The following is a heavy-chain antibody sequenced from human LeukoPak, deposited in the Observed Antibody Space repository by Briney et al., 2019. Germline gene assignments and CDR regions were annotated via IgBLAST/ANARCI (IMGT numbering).Heavy chain of an antibody. CDR3: ARGVWSSHNKEYFLDY. CDR1: GYTFDIYA. CDR2: INAGNGKT. D-gene: IGHD2-2*01. Sequence: GASVKVSFKTSGYTFDIYAMNWVRQAPGQRPEWMGWINAGNGKTKYSQSFQGRVTITRDTSARTAYMELSSLRSEDTAVYYCARGVWSSHNKEYFLDYWGQGTPVTVSS. V-gene: IGHV1-3*01. J-gene: IGHJ4*02.